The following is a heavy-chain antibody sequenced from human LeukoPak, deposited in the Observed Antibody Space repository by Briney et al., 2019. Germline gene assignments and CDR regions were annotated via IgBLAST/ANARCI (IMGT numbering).Heavy chain of an antibody. CDR1: GGSISSYY. D-gene: IGHD3-22*01. CDR2: ISTSGST. J-gene: IGHJ4*02. V-gene: IGHV4-4*07. Sequence: KSSETLSLTCTVSGGSISSYYWSWIRQPAGKRLESIGHISTSGSTNYNPSLKSRVTMSVDTSKNQFSLKLSSVTAADTAVYYCARVRYSDSSVLTRKRSYYFDYWGQGTLVTVSS. CDR3: ARVRYSDSSVLTRKRSYYFDY.